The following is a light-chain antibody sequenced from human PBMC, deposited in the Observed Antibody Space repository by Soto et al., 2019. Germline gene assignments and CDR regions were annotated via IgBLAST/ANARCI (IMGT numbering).Light chain of an antibody. CDR3: QQYGSSPTR. V-gene: IGKV3-20*01. J-gene: IGKJ1*01. CDR2: GAS. CDR1: QSVSSSY. Sequence: EVGMTQSPGTLSLSPGERATLSCRASQSVSSSYLAWYQQKPGQAPRFLIYGASSRATGIPDRFSGSGSGTDFTLTISRLEPEDFAVYYCQQYGSSPTRFGQGTKVDIK.